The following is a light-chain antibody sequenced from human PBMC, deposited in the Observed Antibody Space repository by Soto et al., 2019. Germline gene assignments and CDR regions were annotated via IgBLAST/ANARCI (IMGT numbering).Light chain of an antibody. Sequence: EIVLTQSPGTLSLSPGERASVSCRASQSVYTSYLAWFQQKPGQAPRLLIYGASNSATGIPDRFSGSGSGTDFTLTISSLEPEDSAVYYCQQYGSSPRTFGQGTKVEV. CDR3: QQYGSSPRT. J-gene: IGKJ1*01. V-gene: IGKV3-20*01. CDR1: QSVYTSY. CDR2: GAS.